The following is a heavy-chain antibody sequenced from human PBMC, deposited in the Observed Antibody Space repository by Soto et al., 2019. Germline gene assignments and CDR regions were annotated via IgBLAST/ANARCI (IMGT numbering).Heavy chain of an antibody. Sequence: PSETLSLTCTVSGGSISSYYWSWIRQPPGKGLEWIGYIYYSGSTNYNPSLKSRVTISVDTSKNQFSLKLSSVTAADTAVYYCAREYRSGYMDVWGKGTTVTVSS. D-gene: IGHD6-25*01. CDR3: AREYRSGYMDV. V-gene: IGHV4-59*12. CDR2: IYYSGST. J-gene: IGHJ6*03. CDR1: GGSISSYY.